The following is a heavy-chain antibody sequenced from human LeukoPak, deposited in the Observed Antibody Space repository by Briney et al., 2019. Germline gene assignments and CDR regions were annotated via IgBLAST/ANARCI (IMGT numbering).Heavy chain of an antibody. Sequence: PSETLSLTCSVFGGSINSRSYYWGWIRQPPGKGLEWIGSIYYSGSTYYNPSLKSRVTISVDTSKSQFSLKLSSVTAADAAVYYCARRGSGSYSLFDYWGQGTLVTVSS. CDR1: GGSINSRSYY. D-gene: IGHD3-10*01. CDR2: IYYSGST. CDR3: ARRGSGSYSLFDY. V-gene: IGHV4-39*01. J-gene: IGHJ4*02.